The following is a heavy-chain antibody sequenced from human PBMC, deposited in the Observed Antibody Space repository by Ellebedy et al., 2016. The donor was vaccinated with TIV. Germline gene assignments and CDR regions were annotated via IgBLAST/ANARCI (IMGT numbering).Heavy chain of an antibody. CDR3: AKEITMIYFASGGYFDY. D-gene: IGHD3-9*01. Sequence: GGSLRLXXAASGFTFSNYAMSWVRQVPGKGLEWVAGITNSGGSTGYADSVKGRFTISRDNSKNTVYLQMEGLGAEDTAVYYCAKEITMIYFASGGYFDYWGQGALVTVSS. CDR1: GFTFSNYA. J-gene: IGHJ4*02. CDR2: ITNSGGST. V-gene: IGHV3-23*01.